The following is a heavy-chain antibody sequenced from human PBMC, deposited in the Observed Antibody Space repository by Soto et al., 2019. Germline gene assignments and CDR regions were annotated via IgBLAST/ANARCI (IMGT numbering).Heavy chain of an antibody. CDR1: GGSISSGDYY. J-gene: IGHJ3*02. CDR3: ASFSYYYDSSGYPTADAFDI. D-gene: IGHD3-22*01. V-gene: IGHV4-30-4*01. CDR2: IYYSGST. Sequence: QVQLQESGPGLVKPSQTLSLTCTVSGGSISSGDYYWSWIRQPPGKGLEWIGYIYYSGSTYYNPSLKSRVTKSVDTSKNQCSLKLSSVTAADTAVYYCASFSYYYDSSGYPTADAFDIWGQGTMVTVSS.